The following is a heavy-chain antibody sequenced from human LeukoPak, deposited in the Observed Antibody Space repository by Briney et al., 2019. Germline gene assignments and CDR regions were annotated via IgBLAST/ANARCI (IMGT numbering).Heavy chain of an antibody. J-gene: IGHJ4*02. V-gene: IGHV3-30*18. CDR2: VSYDGNNK. Sequence: PGRSLRLSCAASGFTFSSYGMHWVRQAPGKGLEWVAVVSYDGNNKYYGDSVKGRFTISRDNSKNTLYLQMNSLRAEDTDVYYCAKDIKSGIVTTGPFDYWGQGTLVTVSS. CDR3: AKDIKSGIVTTGPFDY. D-gene: IGHD5-12*01. CDR1: GFTFSSYG.